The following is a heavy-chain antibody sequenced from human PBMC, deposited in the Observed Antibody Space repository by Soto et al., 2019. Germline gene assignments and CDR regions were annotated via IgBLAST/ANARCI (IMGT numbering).Heavy chain of an antibody. J-gene: IGHJ5*02. Sequence: EVQLVESGGGLVKPGGSLRLSCAASGFTFSSYSMNWVRQAPGKGLEWVSSISSSSSYIYYADSVKGRFTISRDNAKNSLYLQMNSLRAEDTAVYYCARDMMVVTAMGWFDPWGQGTLVTVSS. CDR2: ISSSSSYI. CDR3: ARDMMVVTAMGWFDP. V-gene: IGHV3-21*01. D-gene: IGHD2-21*02. CDR1: GFTFSSYS.